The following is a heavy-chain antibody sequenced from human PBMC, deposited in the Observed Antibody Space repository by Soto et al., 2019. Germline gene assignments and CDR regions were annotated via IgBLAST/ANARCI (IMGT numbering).Heavy chain of an antibody. J-gene: IGHJ6*02. CDR1: VFTFSSYE. CDR3: ARDHKGGYYYYGMDV. Sequence: GGPLRLSCAASVFTFSSYEMNWVRQAPGKGLEWVSYISSSGSTIYYADSVKGRFTISRDNAKNSLYLQMNSLRAEDTAVYYCARDHKGGYYYYGMDVWGQGTTVTVSS. CDR2: ISSSGSTI. V-gene: IGHV3-48*03.